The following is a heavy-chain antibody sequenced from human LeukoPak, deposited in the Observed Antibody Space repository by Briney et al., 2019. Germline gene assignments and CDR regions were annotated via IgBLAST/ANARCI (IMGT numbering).Heavy chain of an antibody. D-gene: IGHD3-10*01. V-gene: IGHV1-18*01. CDR2: ISAYNGNT. CDR3: ARSPEEHMVRGVISLEFDY. CDR1: GYTFTSYG. Sequence: ASVKVSCKASGYTFTSYGISWVRQAPGQGLEWMGWISAYNGNTNYAQKLQGRVTMTTDTSTSTAYMELRSLRSDDTAVYYCARSPEEHMVRGVISLEFDYWGQGTLVTVPS. J-gene: IGHJ4*02.